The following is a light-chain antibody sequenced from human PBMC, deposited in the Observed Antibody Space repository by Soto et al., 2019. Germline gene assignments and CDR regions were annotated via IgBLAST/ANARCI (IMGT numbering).Light chain of an antibody. CDR3: QQRSDWPLSLT. CDR1: QSVSSSY. J-gene: IGKJ4*01. V-gene: IGKV3D-20*02. CDR2: GAS. Sequence: EIVLTQSPGTLSFSPGERATLSCRASQSVSSSYLAWYQQKPGQAPRLLIYGASNRATGIPTRFSGSGSGTDFTLTISSLEPEDFGVYYCQQRSDWPLSLTFGGGTKVDIK.